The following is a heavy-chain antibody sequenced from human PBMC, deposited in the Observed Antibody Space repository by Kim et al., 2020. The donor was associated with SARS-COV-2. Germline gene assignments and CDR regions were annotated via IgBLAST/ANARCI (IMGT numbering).Heavy chain of an antibody. CDR1: GYTLTELS. J-gene: IGHJ4*02. D-gene: IGHD1-7*01. CDR3: ATKNWNYVGLDY. Sequence: ASVKVSCKVSGYTLTELSMHWVRQAPGKGLEWMGGFDPEDGETIYAQKFQGRVTMTEDTSTDTAYMELSSLRSEDTAVYYCATKNWNYVGLDYWGQGTLVTVSS. CDR2: FDPEDGET. V-gene: IGHV1-24*01.